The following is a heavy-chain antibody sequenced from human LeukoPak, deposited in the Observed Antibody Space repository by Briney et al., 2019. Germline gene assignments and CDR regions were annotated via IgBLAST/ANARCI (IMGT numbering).Heavy chain of an antibody. J-gene: IGHJ6*03. CDR1: GYTFTSYD. Sequence: GASVKVSCKASGYTFTSYDINWVRQATGQGLEWMGWVNPNSGNTGYAQKFQGRVTMTRNTSISTAYMELSSLRSEDTAVYYCARATQDRITIFGVVIIPYYHYMDVWGKGTTVTVSS. D-gene: IGHD3-3*01. CDR2: VNPNSGNT. V-gene: IGHV1-8*01. CDR3: ARATQDRITIFGVVIIPYYHYMDV.